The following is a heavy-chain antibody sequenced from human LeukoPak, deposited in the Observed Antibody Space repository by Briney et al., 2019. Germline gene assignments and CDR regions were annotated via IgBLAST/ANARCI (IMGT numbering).Heavy chain of an antibody. D-gene: IGHD3-22*01. CDR1: GGSISSGGYY. Sequence: SETRSLTCTVSGGSISSGGYYWSWIRQHPGKGLEWIGYIYYSGSTYYNPSLKSRVTISVDTSKNQFSLKLSSVTAADTAVYYCARDRTDSSGYYYAFDIWGQGTMVTVSS. CDR2: IYYSGST. J-gene: IGHJ3*02. V-gene: IGHV4-31*03. CDR3: ARDRTDSSGYYYAFDI.